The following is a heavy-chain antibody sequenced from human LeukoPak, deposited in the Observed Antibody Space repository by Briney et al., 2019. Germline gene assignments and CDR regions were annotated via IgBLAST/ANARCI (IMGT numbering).Heavy chain of an antibody. J-gene: IGHJ5*02. V-gene: IGHV4-59*01. CDR1: GGSISSYY. CDR2: IYYSGST. Sequence: PSETLSLTCTVSGGSISSYYWSWIRQPPRKGLEWSWYIYYSGSTNYNPPPKSRVTISVDTSKNQFSLKLSSVTAADTAVYYCAKHVKYGSGSLWNWFDPWGQGTLVTVSS. D-gene: IGHD3-10*01. CDR3: AKHVKYGSGSLWNWFDP.